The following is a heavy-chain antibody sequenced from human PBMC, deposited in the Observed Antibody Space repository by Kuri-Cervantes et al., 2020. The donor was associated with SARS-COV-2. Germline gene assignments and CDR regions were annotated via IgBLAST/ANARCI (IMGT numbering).Heavy chain of an antibody. CDR1: GYSISSGYY. Sequence: GSLRLSCAVSGYSISSGYYWGWIRQPPGKGLEWIGSIYHSGSTHYKPSLKSRVTLSVDTSKNQFSLKQSSVTAADTAVYYCARHSRLVDFDYWGQGTLVTVSS. CDR2: IYHSGST. J-gene: IGHJ4*02. CDR3: ARHSRLVDFDY. D-gene: IGHD6-19*01. V-gene: IGHV4-38-2*01.